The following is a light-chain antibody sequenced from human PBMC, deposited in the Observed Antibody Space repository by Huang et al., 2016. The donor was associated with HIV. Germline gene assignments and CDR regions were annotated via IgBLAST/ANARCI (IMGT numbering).Light chain of an antibody. J-gene: IGKJ4*02. CDR3: QQSVTFPLT. V-gene: IGKV1-12*01. CDR2: ASS. Sequence: DIKMTQYPSSVSASIGDRVSFTCRASQDVNKWLAWYQQKPGVAPKLLVYASSTLQSGAPSRFSGRGSGTHFTLTINNLQAEDFATYFCQQSVTFPLTFGGGTKVELK. CDR1: QDVNKW.